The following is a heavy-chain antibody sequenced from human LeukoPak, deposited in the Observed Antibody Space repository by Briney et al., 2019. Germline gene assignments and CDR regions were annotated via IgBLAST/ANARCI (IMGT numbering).Heavy chain of an antibody. J-gene: IGHJ4*02. D-gene: IGHD1-26*01. V-gene: IGHV4-59*08. CDR1: GGSISSYY. CDR3: ARGLAGATTPFDY. CDR2: IYYSGST. Sequence: SETLSLTCTVSGGSISSYYWSWIRQAPGKGLEWIGYIYYSGSTNYNPSLKSRVTISIDTSKNQFSLKVNSVTAADTAVYYCARGLAGATTPFDYWGQGTLVTVSS.